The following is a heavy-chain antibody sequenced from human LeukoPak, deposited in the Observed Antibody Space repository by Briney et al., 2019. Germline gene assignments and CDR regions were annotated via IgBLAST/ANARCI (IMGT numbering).Heavy chain of an antibody. CDR3: ARCIGYCRIYGMDV. Sequence: GGSLRLSCIASGFTFSSYAMGWVRQAPGKGLDWVSAISGSGVTTHYAGSVQGRFSISRDNSKNTLYLQMNSLGAEDTAVYYCARCIGYCRIYGMDVWGQGTTVTVSS. D-gene: IGHD2-15*01. CDR1: GFTFSSYA. CDR2: ISGSGVTT. J-gene: IGHJ6*02. V-gene: IGHV3-23*01.